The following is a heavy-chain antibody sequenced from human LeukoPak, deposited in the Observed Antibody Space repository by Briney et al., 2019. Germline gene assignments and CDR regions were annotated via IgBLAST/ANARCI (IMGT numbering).Heavy chain of an antibody. CDR3: ARDQSYYDSSGYYY. CDR2: ISSSSSCI. CDR1: GFTFSSYS. V-gene: IGHV3-21*01. Sequence: GGSLRLSCAASGFTFSSYSMNWVRQAPGKGLEWVSSISSSSSCIYYADSVKGRFTISRDNAKNSLYLQMNSLRAEDTAVYYCARDQSYYDSSGYYYWGQGTLVTVSS. J-gene: IGHJ4*02. D-gene: IGHD3-22*01.